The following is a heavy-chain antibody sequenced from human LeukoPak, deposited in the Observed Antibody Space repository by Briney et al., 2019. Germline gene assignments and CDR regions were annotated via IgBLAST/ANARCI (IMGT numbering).Heavy chain of an antibody. V-gene: IGHV3-23*01. D-gene: IGHD6-13*01. Sequence: GGSLRLSCAASGFTFSSYAMSWVRQAPGKGLEWVSAISGSGGSTYYADSVKGRFTISRDNSKNTLYLQMNSLRAEDTAVYYCAKDLGTGQQLVLGWFDPWGQGTLVTVSS. CDR3: AKDLGTGQQLVLGWFDP. CDR1: GFTFSSYA. J-gene: IGHJ5*02. CDR2: ISGSGGST.